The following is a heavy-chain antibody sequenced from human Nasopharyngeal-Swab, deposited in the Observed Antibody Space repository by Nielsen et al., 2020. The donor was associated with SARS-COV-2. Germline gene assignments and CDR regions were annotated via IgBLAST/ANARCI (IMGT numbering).Heavy chain of an antibody. CDR2: ISWNSGSI. J-gene: IGHJ4*02. D-gene: IGHD3-10*02. CDR1: WFTFDDYA. CDR3: ARVMFGESHPYFDY. Sequence: LSLAFAASWFTFDDYAMHWDRQAPGQGLEWVSGISWNSGSIGYADSVKGRFTISRDNAKNTLYLQMNSLRAEDTAVYYCARVMFGESHPYFDYWGQGTLVTVSS. V-gene: IGHV3-9*01.